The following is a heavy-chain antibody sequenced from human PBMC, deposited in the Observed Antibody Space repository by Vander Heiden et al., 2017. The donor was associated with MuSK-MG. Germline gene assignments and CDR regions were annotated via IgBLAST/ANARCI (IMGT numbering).Heavy chain of an antibody. D-gene: IGHD3-10*01. Sequence: EVQLVESGGGLIQPGGSLRLSCAASGFTVSSNYIGWVRQAPGKGLEWVSVIYSGGSTYYADSVKGRFTISRDNSKNTLYLQMNSLRAEDTAVYYCATARYYYGSGSYSYYYNMDVWGKGTTVTVSS. CDR3: ATARYYYGSGSYSYYYNMDV. CDR2: IYSGGST. V-gene: IGHV3-53*01. CDR1: GFTVSSNY. J-gene: IGHJ6*03.